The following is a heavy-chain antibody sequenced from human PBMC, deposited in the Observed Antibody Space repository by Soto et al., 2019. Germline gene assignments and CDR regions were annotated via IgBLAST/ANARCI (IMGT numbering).Heavy chain of an antibody. D-gene: IGHD1-26*01. V-gene: IGHV3-21*01. CDR1: GFTFSSYS. J-gene: IGHJ4*02. CDR3: ASCRGSYRPFDY. Sequence: PGGSLRLSCAASGFTFSSYSMNWVRQAPGKGLEWVSSISSSSSYIYYADSVKGRFTISRDNAKNSLYLQMNSLRAEDTAVYYCASCRGSYRPFDYWGQGTLVTVSS. CDR2: ISSSSSYI.